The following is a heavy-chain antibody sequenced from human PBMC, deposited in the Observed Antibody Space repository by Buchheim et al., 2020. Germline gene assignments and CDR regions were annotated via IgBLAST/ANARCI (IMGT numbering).Heavy chain of an antibody. CDR1: GLSLRNIGVS. V-gene: IGHV2-70*15. J-gene: IGHJ4*02. CDR2: IDWDDGK. D-gene: IGHD4-11*01. Sequence: QVSLRESGPAQVRTTETLTLTCTVSGLSLRNIGVSVSWIRQPPGKPLQWLARIDWDDGKYYNTSLETRLTVSKRTSKKQVVLTFTNVDPADTATYYCAREKDYNALDSWGQGTL. CDR3: AREKDYNALDS.